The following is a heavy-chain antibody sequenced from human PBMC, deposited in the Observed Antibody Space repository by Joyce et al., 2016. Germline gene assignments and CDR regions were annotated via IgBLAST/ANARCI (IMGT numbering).Heavy chain of an antibody. CDR3: ARDMDYWFDP. J-gene: IGHJ5*02. D-gene: IGHD2-2*03. V-gene: IGHV4-30-2*01. Sequence: QLQLQESGSGLVTPSHTLSLTCAVSGGSISRGGFSWSWMRQPPGKGLEWSGYIYHTGSTHYNPSLRGRVTMSVDRPQNQVSLKLTPVTAADTAVYYCARDMDYWFDPWGQGILVTVS. CDR1: GGSISRGGFS. CDR2: IYHTGST.